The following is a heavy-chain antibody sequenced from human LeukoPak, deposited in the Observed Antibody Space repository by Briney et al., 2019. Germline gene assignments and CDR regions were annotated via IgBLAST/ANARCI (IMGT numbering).Heavy chain of an antibody. D-gene: IGHD4-17*01. CDR2: IYHSGST. CDR1: GGSISSGGYS. Sequence: SQTLSLTCAVSGGSISSGGYSWSWIRQPPGKGLEWIGYIYHSGSTYYNPSLKSRVTISVDRSKNQFSLKLSSVTAADTAVYYCVRGLGYGDHYFDYWGQGTLVTVSS. V-gene: IGHV4-30-2*01. J-gene: IGHJ4*02. CDR3: VRGLGYGDHYFDY.